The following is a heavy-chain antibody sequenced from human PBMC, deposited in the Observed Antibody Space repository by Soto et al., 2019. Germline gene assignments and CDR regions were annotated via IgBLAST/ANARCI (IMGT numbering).Heavy chain of an antibody. J-gene: IGHJ6*02. CDR1: GFSVSSNY. CDR2: IYSGGIT. D-gene: IGHD6-6*01. Sequence: EVQLVESGGGLIQPGGSLRLSCAASGFSVSSNYMSWVRQAPGKGLEWVSVIYSGGITFYADSVKGRFTISRDNSKNTLYLQMNNLRGEDTAVYYCVRDFGSSAEGGMDGWGQGTTVTVSS. CDR3: VRDFGSSAEGGMDG. V-gene: IGHV3-53*01.